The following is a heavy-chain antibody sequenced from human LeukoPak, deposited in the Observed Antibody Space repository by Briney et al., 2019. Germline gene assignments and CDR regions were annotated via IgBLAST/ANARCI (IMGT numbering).Heavy chain of an antibody. J-gene: IGHJ4*02. V-gene: IGHV3-7*03. CDR2: INQDESEK. Sequence: GGSLRLSCAASGMTFSHYWMSWVRQTPGKGLEWLAHINQDESEKYYLDSVRGRFIISRDNAKNSLYLQMHSLTAEDTALYYCARYCTFRACSGTKYDSWGPGTLVTVSS. D-gene: IGHD1-1*01. CDR3: ARYCTFRACSGTKYDS. CDR1: GMTFSHYW.